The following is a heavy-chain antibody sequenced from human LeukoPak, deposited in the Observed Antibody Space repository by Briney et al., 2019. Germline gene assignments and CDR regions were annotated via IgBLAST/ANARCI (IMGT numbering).Heavy chain of an antibody. Sequence: ASVKVSCKASGGTFSSYAISWVRQAPGQGLEWMGGIIPIFGTANYAQKFQGRVTITADESTSTAYMELSSLRSEDTAVYYCARDWWDDSSGSPFDYWGQGTLVTVSS. CDR2: IIPIFGTA. V-gene: IGHV1-69*13. D-gene: IGHD3-22*01. J-gene: IGHJ4*02. CDR1: GGTFSSYA. CDR3: ARDWWDDSSGSPFDY.